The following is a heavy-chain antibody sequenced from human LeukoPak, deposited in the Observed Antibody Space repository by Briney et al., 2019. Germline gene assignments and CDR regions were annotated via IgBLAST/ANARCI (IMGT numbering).Heavy chain of an antibody. V-gene: IGHV4-31*03. CDR1: VGSISSGGDY. Sequence: SQTLSLTCTLSVGSISSGGDYWRWIRKHPGKGLDRIVIFCYCGSTCSIPSLKSRFTISVDTSKNEFSLKLSSVTAADTAVYYCARGSRYCSSTSCYLTDYYYYYGMEVWGQGTTVTVSS. J-gene: IGHJ6*02. D-gene: IGHD2-2*01. CDR2: FCYCGST. CDR3: ARGSRYCSSTSCYLTDYYYYYGMEV.